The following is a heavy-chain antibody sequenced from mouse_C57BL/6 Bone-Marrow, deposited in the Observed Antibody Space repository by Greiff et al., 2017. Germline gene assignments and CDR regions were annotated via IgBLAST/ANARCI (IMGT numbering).Heavy chain of an antibody. CDR1: GFTFSSYG. J-gene: IGHJ2*01. Sequence: EVQVVESGGDLVKPGGSLKLSCAASGFTFSSYGMSWVRQTPDKRLEWVATISSGGSYTYYPDSVKGRFTISRDNAKNTLYLQMSSLKSEDTAMYYCARQNYFVYWGQGTTLTVSS. CDR2: ISSGGSYT. CDR3: ARQNYFVY. V-gene: IGHV5-6*01.